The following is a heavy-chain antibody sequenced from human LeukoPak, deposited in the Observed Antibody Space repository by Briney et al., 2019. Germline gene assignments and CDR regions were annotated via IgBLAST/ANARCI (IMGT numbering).Heavy chain of an antibody. V-gene: IGHV4-4*02. CDR1: GGSITSGNW. CDR2: IHHGGTT. Sequence: SETLSLTCAVSGGSITSGNWWTWVRQSPGKGLEWIGEIHHGGTTNYNPSLKSRVTISVDKSKNQFSLKLNSVTAADTAVYYCAKKDYYYMDVWGKGTTVTVPS. CDR3: AKKDYYYMDV. J-gene: IGHJ6*03.